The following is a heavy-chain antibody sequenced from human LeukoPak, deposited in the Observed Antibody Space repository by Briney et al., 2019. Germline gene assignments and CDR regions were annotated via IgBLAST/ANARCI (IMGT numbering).Heavy chain of an antibody. CDR2: IIPIFGTA. V-gene: IGHV1-69*06. Sequence: ASVKVSCKASGGTFSSYAISWVRQAPGQGLEWMGGIIPIFGTANYAQKFQGRVTITADKSTSTAYMGLSSLRSEDTAVYYCARGAGSGSSIPYYYYYMDVWGKGTTVTVSS. J-gene: IGHJ6*03. CDR1: GGTFSSYA. D-gene: IGHD3-10*01. CDR3: ARGAGSGSSIPYYYYYMDV.